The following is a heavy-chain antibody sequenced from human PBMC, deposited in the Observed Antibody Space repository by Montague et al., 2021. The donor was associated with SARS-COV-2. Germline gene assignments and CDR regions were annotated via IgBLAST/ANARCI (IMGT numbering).Heavy chain of an antibody. CDR1: GGSFTENF. J-gene: IGHJ6*02. CDR2: INHSGTS. D-gene: IGHD3-10*01. Sequence: SETLSLTCAVYGGSFTENFWTWIRQPPGKGLEWIGEINHSGTSNYNASLRSRVTISIDTAKTQFSLRLSALAAADTAVYYCARGRSTRVRGVIFTSYYYYYYGIDVWGQGTTVTVSS. CDR3: ARGRSTRVRGVIFTSYYYYYYGIDV. V-gene: IGHV4-34*01.